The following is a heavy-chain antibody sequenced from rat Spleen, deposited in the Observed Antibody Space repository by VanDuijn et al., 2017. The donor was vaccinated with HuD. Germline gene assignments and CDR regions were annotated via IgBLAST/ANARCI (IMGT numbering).Heavy chain of an antibody. CDR3: ATRDGGYPH. V-gene: IGHV5-7*01. J-gene: IGHJ2*01. Sequence: EVQLVESDGGLVQPGRSLKLSCAASGFTFSDYYMAWVRQAPTKGLEWVATISYDGSSTYYRDSVKGRFTISRDNAKSTLYLQMDSLRSEDTATYYCATRDGGYPHWGQGVMVTVSS. CDR2: ISYDGSST. CDR1: GFTFSDYY. D-gene: IGHD1-11*01.